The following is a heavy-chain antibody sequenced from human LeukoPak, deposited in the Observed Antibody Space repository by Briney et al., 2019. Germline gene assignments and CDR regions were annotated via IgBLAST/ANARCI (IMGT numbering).Heavy chain of an antibody. CDR1: GYTFTSYG. V-gene: IGHV1-18*01. CDR2: ISAYNGNT. J-gene: IGHJ6*02. CDR3: ARDLEIDYDILTGYYEPSSYYYGMDV. D-gene: IGHD3-9*01. Sequence: ASVKVPCKASGYTFTSYGISWVRQAPGQGLEWMGWISAYNGNTNYAQKLQGRVTMTTDTSTSTAYMELRSLRSDDTAVYYCARDLEIDYDILTGYYEPSSYYYGMDVWGQGTTVTVSS.